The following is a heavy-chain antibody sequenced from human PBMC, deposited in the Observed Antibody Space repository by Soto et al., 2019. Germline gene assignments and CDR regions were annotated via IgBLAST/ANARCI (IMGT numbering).Heavy chain of an antibody. J-gene: IGHJ4*02. D-gene: IGHD2-8*01. CDR1: GYTFTSHY. V-gene: IGHV1-46*01. Sequence: QVQLVQSGAEVKKPGASVKVSCKASGYTFTSHYMHWVRQAPGQGLEWMGIINPNGENTDYAQKFKGRITMTRDTSTSTVYMQLSNLRSEYTSVDYGARARRLMVYALEYWGQGTLLTVSS. CDR3: ARARRLMVYALEY. CDR2: INPNGENT.